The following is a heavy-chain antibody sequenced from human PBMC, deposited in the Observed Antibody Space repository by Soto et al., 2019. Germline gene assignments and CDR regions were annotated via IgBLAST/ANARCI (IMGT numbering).Heavy chain of an antibody. CDR2: ISYDGSNK. J-gene: IGHJ4*02. CDR3: AKAATTYTSSHNRAQFDY. V-gene: IGHV3-30*18. Sequence: PGGSLRLSCAASGFTFSSYGMHWVRQAPGKGLEWVAVISYDGSNKYYADSVKGRFTISRDNSKNTLYLQMNSLRAEDTAVYYCAKAATTYTSSHNRAQFDYWGQGTLVTVSS. CDR1: GFTFSSYG. D-gene: IGHD6-6*01.